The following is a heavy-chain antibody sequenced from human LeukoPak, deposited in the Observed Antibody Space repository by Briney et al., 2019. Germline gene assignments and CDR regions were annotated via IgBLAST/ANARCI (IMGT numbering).Heavy chain of an antibody. J-gene: IGHJ3*02. CDR2: IWYDGSNE. CDR3: VKARGSDAFDI. V-gene: IGHV3-30*02. Sequence: GGSLRLSCAASGFTFSSFGMHWVRQAPGKGLEWVAVIWYDGSNEYEADSVKGRFTISRDNSKNTLYLQMSSLRAEDTAVYYCVKARGSDAFDIWGQGTMVTVSS. CDR1: GFTFSSFG.